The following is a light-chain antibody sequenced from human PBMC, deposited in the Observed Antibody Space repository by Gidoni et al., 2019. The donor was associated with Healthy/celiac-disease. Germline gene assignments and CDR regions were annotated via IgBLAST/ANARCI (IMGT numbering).Light chain of an antibody. CDR2: SAS. V-gene: IGKV3-15*01. Sequence: EIVMTQSPATLSVSPGERATLSCRASQSVNSNLAWYQQKPGQAPRLLSYSASTRATGIPARFSGSGSGTEFTLTISSLQSEDFAVYYCQQYNNWPPLTFGGGTKVEIK. CDR1: QSVNSN. J-gene: IGKJ4*01. CDR3: QQYNNWPPLT.